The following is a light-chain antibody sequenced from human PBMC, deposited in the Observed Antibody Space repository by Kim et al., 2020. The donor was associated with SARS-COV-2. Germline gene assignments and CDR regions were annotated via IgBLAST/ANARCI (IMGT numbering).Light chain of an antibody. Sequence: QLVLTQPPSASGTPGQRVTISCSGSSSNIGSNTVNWYQQLPGTAPKLLIYSNNQRPSGVPDRFSDSKSGTSASLAISGLQSEDEADYYCAAWDDSLNGWVFGGGTQLTVL. CDR1: SSNIGSNT. CDR2: SNN. V-gene: IGLV1-44*01. J-gene: IGLJ3*02. CDR3: AAWDDSLNGWV.